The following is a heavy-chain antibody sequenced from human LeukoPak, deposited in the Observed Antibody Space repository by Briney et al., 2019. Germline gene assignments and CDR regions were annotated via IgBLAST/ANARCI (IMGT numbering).Heavy chain of an antibody. Sequence: SETLSLTCTVSGGSISGYYWRWIRQPPGKGLEWIGYIQYGGSTNYNPSLRSRVTISLDTSKNQFSLMLSSVTAADTAVYYCASQSTTGWYSSDYWGQGTLVTVSS. CDR2: IQYGGST. D-gene: IGHD6-19*01. CDR1: GGSISGYY. CDR3: ASQSTTGWYSSDY. V-gene: IGHV4-59*01. J-gene: IGHJ4*02.